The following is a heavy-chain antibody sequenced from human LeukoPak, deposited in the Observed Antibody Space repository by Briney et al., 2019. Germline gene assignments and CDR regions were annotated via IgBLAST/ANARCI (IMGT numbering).Heavy chain of an antibody. V-gene: IGHV1-2*02. Sequence: ASVKVSCKTSGYTFTDYYINWVRQAPGQGLEWMGWINPNTGGTKYALKFQARVTITRDMSTSTAYMELSSLRSEDTAVYYCAAVLNYYGHGWFDPWGQGTLVTVSS. CDR3: AAVLNYYGHGWFDP. CDR2: INPNTGGT. CDR1: GYTFTDYY. D-gene: IGHD3-10*01. J-gene: IGHJ5*02.